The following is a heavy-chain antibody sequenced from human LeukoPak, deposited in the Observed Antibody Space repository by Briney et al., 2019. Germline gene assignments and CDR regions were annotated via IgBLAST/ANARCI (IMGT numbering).Heavy chain of an antibody. CDR1: GFTFSSYW. V-gene: IGHV3-7*03. D-gene: IGHD1-26*01. CDR3: ARAMGGTNFDF. Sequence: GGSLRLSCAASGFTFSSYWMSWVRQAPGKGLEWVANIKPDGNEKYYVDSVKGRFTISRDNAKNSLFLQMNSLRAEDTAVYYCARAMGGTNFDFWGQGTLVTVSS. CDR2: IKPDGNEK. J-gene: IGHJ4*02.